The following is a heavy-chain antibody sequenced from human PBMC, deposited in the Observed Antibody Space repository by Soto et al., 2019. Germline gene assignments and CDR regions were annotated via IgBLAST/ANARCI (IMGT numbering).Heavy chain of an antibody. J-gene: IGHJ4*02. Sequence: QVRLQESAPGLVKTSQTLSLTCTVSGGSIRSRGYFCNWIRQHPEKGLEWIRYIYYSGGTYYNPSLKIRVTTSVDTSKNHFSLKLSSVTAADTAVYYCAREPSIWGQGNLVTVSS. CDR1: GGSIRSRGYF. CDR3: AREPSI. CDR2: IYYSGGT. V-gene: IGHV4-31*03.